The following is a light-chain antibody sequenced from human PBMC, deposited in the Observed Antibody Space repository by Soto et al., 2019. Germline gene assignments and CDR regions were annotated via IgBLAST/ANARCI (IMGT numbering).Light chain of an antibody. Sequence: IQLTQSPSSLSASVGHRVTITCRASQGISNYLAWYQQKTGKPPNILIYAASTLQSGVPSRFRGSGSGTEFTLTISGLQPDDFSSYYCQQYNSSPITFGQGTRLEIK. CDR3: QQYNSSPIT. J-gene: IGKJ5*01. CDR2: AAS. CDR1: QGISNY. V-gene: IGKV1-9*01.